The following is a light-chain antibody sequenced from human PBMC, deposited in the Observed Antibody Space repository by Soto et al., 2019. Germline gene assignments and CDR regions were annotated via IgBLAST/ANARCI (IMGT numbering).Light chain of an antibody. Sequence: QSVLTQSSSASASLGSSVKLTCTPSRGHTNYIIEWHQQQPGKAPRYLMKVVSSGIYNKGSGVPDRFSGSSSAADRYLTISNLQFEDEADYYCDTWDSSTWVFGGGTKVTVL. CDR1: RGHTNYI. CDR2: VVSSGIY. CDR3: DTWDSSTWV. J-gene: IGLJ3*02. V-gene: IGLV4-60*02.